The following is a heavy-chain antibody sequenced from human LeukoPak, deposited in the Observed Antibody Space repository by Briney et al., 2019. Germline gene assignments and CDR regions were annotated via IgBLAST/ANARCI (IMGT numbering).Heavy chain of an antibody. D-gene: IGHD2-2*02. CDR1: GYTFTNHG. V-gene: IGHV1-18*01. CDR2: ISTYNSDT. CDR3: ARDCSSTSCYNVY. J-gene: IGHJ4*02. Sequence: GASVKVSCKASGYTFTNHGFSWVRQAPGQGLEWMGWISTYNSDTNYAQNLQGRVTMTTDTSTSTAYMEMRSLRSDDTAVYYCARDCSSTSCYNVYWGQGTLVTVSS.